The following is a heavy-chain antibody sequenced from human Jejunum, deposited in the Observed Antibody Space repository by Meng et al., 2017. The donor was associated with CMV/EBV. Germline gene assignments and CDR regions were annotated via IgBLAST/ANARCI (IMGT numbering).Heavy chain of an antibody. Sequence: GFSLSSFEMNWVRQSPGKGLEWLSYSSLSGDIIHYADSVKGRFTISRDSSKNLLYLQMSSLRAEDTAVYYCAREVPGMVTRFDHWGQGTLVTVSS. V-gene: IGHV3-48*03. CDR3: AREVPGMVTRFDH. J-gene: IGHJ4*02. CDR1: GFSLSSFE. CDR2: SSLSGDII. D-gene: IGHD4-23*01.